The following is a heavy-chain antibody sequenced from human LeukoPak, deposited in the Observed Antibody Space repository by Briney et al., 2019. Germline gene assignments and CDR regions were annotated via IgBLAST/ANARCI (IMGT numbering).Heavy chain of an antibody. Sequence: PGRSLRLSCAASGFTFDDYAMHWARQAPGKGLEWVSVIYSGGSTYYADSVKGRFTISRDNSENTLYLQMNSLRAEDTAVYYCARGKLDYGLDVWGQGTTVTVSS. V-gene: IGHV3-66*01. CDR2: IYSGGST. J-gene: IGHJ6*02. D-gene: IGHD3-3*02. CDR1: GFTFDDYA. CDR3: ARGKLDYGLDV.